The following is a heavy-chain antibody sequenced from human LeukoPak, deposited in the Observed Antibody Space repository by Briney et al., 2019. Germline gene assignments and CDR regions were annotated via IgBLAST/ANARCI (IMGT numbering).Heavy chain of an antibody. J-gene: IGHJ4*02. D-gene: IGHD1-26*01. CDR2: VYYSGST. CDR1: GDSISTYY. V-gene: IGHV4-59*01. Sequence: SETLSLTCSVSGDSISTYYWSWIRQPPGKGLERIGYVYYSGSTTYNPSLKSRVTISVDPSKDQFSLKLTSVTAADTAVYYCARASGSSYFVFFFDYWGQGTLVTVSS. CDR3: ARASGSSYFVFFFDY.